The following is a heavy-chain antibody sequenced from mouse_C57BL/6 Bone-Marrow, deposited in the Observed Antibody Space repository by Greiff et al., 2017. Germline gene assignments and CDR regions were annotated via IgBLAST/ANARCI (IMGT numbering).Heavy chain of an antibody. CDR1: GYTFTDYY. D-gene: IGHD2-1*01. CDR3: AGNGNRYWYFDV. CDR2: INPNNGGT. V-gene: IGHV1-26*01. Sequence: VQLQQSGPELVKPGASVKISCKASGYTFTDYYMNWVKQSHGKSLEWIGDINPNNGGTSYNQKFKGKDTLTVDTSSSTAYMELRSLTSEDSAVYYCAGNGNRYWYFDVWGTGTTVTVSS. J-gene: IGHJ1*03.